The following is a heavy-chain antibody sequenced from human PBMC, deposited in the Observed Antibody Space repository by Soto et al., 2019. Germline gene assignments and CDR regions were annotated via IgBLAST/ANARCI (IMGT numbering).Heavy chain of an antibody. J-gene: IGHJ4*02. Sequence: EVQLVESGGGLVQPGRSLRLSCAASGFTFDDYAMHWVRQVPGKGLEWVSGINWNSDSIGYADSVKGRFIISRDNAKNSLYLQMSSLRVEDTAYYYCAKDIRSGWYGGGLDRWGQGTLVTVSS. CDR3: AKDIRSGWYGGGLDR. D-gene: IGHD6-19*01. CDR2: INWNSDSI. V-gene: IGHV3-9*01. CDR1: GFTFDDYA.